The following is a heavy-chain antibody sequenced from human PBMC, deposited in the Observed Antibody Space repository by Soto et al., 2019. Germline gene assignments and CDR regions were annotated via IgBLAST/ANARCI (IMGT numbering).Heavy chain of an antibody. D-gene: IGHD5-12*01. CDR1: GDSITNDRW. CDR3: TANGYYSLDY. CDR2: IYHSGRT. V-gene: IGHV4-4*02. J-gene: IGHJ4*02. Sequence: QVQLQESGPGLVKPSGTLSLTCSVSGDSITNDRWWSWVRQPPGKGLEWIGEIYHSGRTNYNPSLKSRVIISVDKSKSNFPLTLRSVTAADTAVYYCTANGYYSLDYWGQGSLVTVSS.